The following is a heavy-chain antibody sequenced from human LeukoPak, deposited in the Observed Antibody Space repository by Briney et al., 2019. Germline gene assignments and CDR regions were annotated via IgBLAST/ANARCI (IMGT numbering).Heavy chain of an antibody. V-gene: IGHV4-61*02. CDR1: GGSISSGNYY. J-gene: IGHJ4*02. Sequence: PSETLSLTCTVSGGSISSGNYYWSWIRQPAGKGLEWIGRIYSSGSTNYNPSLKSRVTISVDTSKNQFSLKLSSVTAADTAVYYCARAPITIFGLVFDYWGQGTLVTVSS. CDR3: ARAPITIFGLVFDY. CDR2: IYSSGST. D-gene: IGHD3-3*01.